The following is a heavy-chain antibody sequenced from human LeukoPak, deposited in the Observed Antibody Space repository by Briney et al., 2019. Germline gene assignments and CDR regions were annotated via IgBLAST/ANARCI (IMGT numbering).Heavy chain of an antibody. Sequence: GGSLRLSCAASGFTFSSYWMSWVRQAPGRGLEWVANIKQDGSEKYYVDSVKGRFTISRDNAKNSLYLQMNSLRAEDTAVYYCAGLSMVRGGYYYYYYMDVWGKGTTVTISS. CDR1: GFTFSSYW. V-gene: IGHV3-7*01. D-gene: IGHD3-10*01. CDR3: AGLSMVRGGYYYYYYMDV. J-gene: IGHJ6*03. CDR2: IKQDGSEK.